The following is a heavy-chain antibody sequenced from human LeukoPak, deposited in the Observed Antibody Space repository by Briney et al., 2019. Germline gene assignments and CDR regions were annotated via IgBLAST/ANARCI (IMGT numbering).Heavy chain of an antibody. CDR3: ARSYTSTWRSPFDY. D-gene: IGHD6-13*01. V-gene: IGHV4-59*01. J-gene: IGHJ4*02. CDR1: AGSIRNYF. CDR2: IYYSGSA. Sequence: SETLSLTCSVSAGSIRNYFWSWIRQPPGKALEWIGYIYYSGSANYNPSLKSRVTISVDTSKNHFSLRLNSVTAADTATYYCARSYTSTWRSPFDYWGQGAPVTVSS.